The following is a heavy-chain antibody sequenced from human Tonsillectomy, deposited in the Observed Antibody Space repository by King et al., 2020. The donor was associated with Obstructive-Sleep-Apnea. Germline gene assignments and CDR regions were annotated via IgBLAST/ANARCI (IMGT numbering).Heavy chain of an antibody. CDR2: ISYAGSNK. J-gene: IGHJ5*02. CDR1: GFIFSSYT. V-gene: IGHV3-30*04. CDR3: ARAQNPYP. Sequence: VQLVESGGGVVQPGRSLRLSCAASGFIFSSYTIHWVRQAPGKGLEWVAIISYAGSNKYSADSVKGRFTISRDNSKNTLYLQMNSLRTDDTAVYYCARAQNPYPWGQGTLVTVSS.